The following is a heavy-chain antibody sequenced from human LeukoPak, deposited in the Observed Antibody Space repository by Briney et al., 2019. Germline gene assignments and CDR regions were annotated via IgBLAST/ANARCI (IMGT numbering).Heavy chain of an antibody. Sequence: GGSLRLSCAASGFTFSSYSMNWVRQAPGKGLEWVSSISSSSSYIYYADSVKGRFTISRDNAKNSLYLQMNSLRDEDTAVYYCARQIEYSSSFDYWGQGTLVTVSS. CDR3: ARQIEYSSSFDY. V-gene: IGHV3-21*01. CDR2: ISSSSSYI. D-gene: IGHD6-6*01. J-gene: IGHJ4*02. CDR1: GFTFSSYS.